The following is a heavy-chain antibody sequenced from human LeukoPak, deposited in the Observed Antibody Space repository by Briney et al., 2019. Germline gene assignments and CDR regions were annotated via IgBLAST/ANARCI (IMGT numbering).Heavy chain of an antibody. V-gene: IGHV3-7*01. D-gene: IGHD2-15*01. CDR1: GFTFSSYW. Sequence: GGSLRLSCAASGFTFSSYWMSWVRQAPGKGLEWVANIKQDGSEKYYVDSVKGRFTISRDNAKNSLYLHMNSLRAEDTAVYYCARDSCSGGSCYSYWGQGTLVTVSS. CDR3: ARDSCSGGSCYSY. CDR2: IKQDGSEK. J-gene: IGHJ4*02.